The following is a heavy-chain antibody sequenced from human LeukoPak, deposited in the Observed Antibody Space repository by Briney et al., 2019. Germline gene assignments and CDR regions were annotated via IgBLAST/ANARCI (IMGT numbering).Heavy chain of an antibody. Sequence: PSETLSLTCTVSGGSVSSGSYYWSWIRQPPGKGLEWIGYIYYSGSTNYNPSLKSRVTISVDTSKNQFSLKLSSVTAADTAVYYCARDLDSSGWYFDYWGQGTLVTVSS. D-gene: IGHD6-19*01. CDR3: ARDLDSSGWYFDY. V-gene: IGHV4-61*01. CDR1: GGSVSSGSYY. J-gene: IGHJ4*02. CDR2: IYYSGST.